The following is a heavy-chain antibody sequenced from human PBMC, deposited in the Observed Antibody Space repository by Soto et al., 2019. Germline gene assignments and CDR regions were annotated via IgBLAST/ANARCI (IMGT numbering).Heavy chain of an antibody. CDR3: ATGITAADYYYGMDV. CDR1: DFTVSTNY. V-gene: IGHV3-23*01. Sequence: GASLRLSCAASDFTVSTNYMSWVRQAPGKGLEWVSAISGSGGITYYADSVKGRFTIARDNSKNTLYMQMHSLRAEDTAVYYCATGITAADYYYGMDVWGKGTTVTVSA. D-gene: IGHD6-13*01. CDR2: ISGSGGIT. J-gene: IGHJ6*04.